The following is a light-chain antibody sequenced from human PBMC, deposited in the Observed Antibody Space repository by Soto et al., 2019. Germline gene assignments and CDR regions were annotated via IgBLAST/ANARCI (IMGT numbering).Light chain of an antibody. V-gene: IGKV1-5*01. J-gene: IGKJ1*01. Sequence: DLQMTQSPSTLSASVGDRVTITCRASQTISNWVAWYQQKPGRAPKILIHDASSLQTGVPSRFSGSGSGAEFTLTISSLQPDDFGTYYCQQYSSYSTFGQGTKVDIK. CDR2: DAS. CDR1: QTISNW. CDR3: QQYSSYST.